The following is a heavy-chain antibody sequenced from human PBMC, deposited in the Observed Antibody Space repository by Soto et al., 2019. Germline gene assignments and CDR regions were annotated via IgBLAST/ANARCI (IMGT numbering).Heavy chain of an antibody. CDR1: GYTFTSYD. CDR2: MNPNSGNT. Sequence: ASVKVSCKASGYTFTSYDINWVRQATGQGLEWMGWMNPNSGNTGYAQKFQGRVTMTRNTSISTAYMELSSLRSEDTAVYYCARVSSEGVTIFGVVIIRRNAFDIWGQGTMVTVS. V-gene: IGHV1-8*01. D-gene: IGHD3-3*01. CDR3: ARVSSEGVTIFGVVIIRRNAFDI. J-gene: IGHJ3*02.